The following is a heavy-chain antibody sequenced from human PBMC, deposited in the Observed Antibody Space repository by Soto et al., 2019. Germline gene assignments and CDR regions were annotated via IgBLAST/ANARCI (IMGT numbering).Heavy chain of an antibody. CDR1: GFTFSSYS. CDR2: ISSSDTTI. Sequence: EVQLVESGGGLVQPGGSLRLSCAASGFTFSSYSMNWVRQAPGKGLEWVSYISSSDTTIYYADSVKGRFTISRDNAKNSLYLQMNSLRAEDTALYYCARATTYYDILTGYDYWGQGTLVTVSS. D-gene: IGHD3-9*01. CDR3: ARATTYYDILTGYDY. V-gene: IGHV3-48*01. J-gene: IGHJ4*02.